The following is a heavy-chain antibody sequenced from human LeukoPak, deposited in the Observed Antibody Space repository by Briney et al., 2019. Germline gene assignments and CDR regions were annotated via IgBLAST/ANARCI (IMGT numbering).Heavy chain of an antibody. V-gene: IGHV3-23*01. CDR1: GFTFGSYA. CDR2: GGTVGDT. Sequence: GGSLRLSCAASGFTFGSYAMNWVRQAPGKGLEWVSAGGTVGDTYYADSVRGRFTISRDNSKGTLDLQMTSLRAEDTAVYYCAMKTPGTHPFDYWGQGTLVTVSP. J-gene: IGHJ4*02. CDR3: AMKTPGTHPFDY. D-gene: IGHD6-13*01.